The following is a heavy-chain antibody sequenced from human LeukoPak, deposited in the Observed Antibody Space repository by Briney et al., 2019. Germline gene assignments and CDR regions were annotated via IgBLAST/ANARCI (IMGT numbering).Heavy chain of an antibody. CDR2: IYYSGNT. V-gene: IGHV4-59*08. CDR1: GGSISGDH. J-gene: IGHJ3*02. CDR3: ARRNDFDI. Sequence: SEALSLTCTVSGGSISGDHWNWIRQPPGKGLEWIGNIYYSGNTNYNPSLKSRVTISVDTSKNQFSLKLSSVTAADTAVYYCARRNDFDIWGQGTMVTVSS.